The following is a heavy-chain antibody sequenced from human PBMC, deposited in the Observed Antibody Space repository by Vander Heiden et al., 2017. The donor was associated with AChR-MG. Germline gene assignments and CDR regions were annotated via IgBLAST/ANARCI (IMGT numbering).Heavy chain of an antibody. CDR2: MNPNSGNT. CDR3: ARVGYTPPRYFDWLSPAKNYGMDV. CDR1: GYTFTSYD. V-gene: IGHV1-8*01. D-gene: IGHD3-9*01. J-gene: IGHJ6*02. Sequence: QVQLVQSGAEVKKPGASVKVSCKASGYTFTSYDINWVRQATGQGLEWMGWMNPNSGNTGYAQKFQGRVTMTRNTSISTAYMELSSLRSEDTAVYYCARVGYTPPRYFDWLSPAKNYGMDVWGQGTTVTVSS.